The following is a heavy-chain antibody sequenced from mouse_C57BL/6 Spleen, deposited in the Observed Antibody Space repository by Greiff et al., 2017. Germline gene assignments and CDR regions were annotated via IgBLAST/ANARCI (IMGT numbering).Heavy chain of an antibody. J-gene: IGHJ4*01. D-gene: IGHD2-14*01. V-gene: IGHV1-69*01. Sequence: QVQLQQPGAELVMPGASVKLSCKASGYTFTSYWMHWVKQRPGQGLEWIGEIDPSDSYTNYNQKFKGKSTLTVDKSSSTAYMQLSSLTSEDSAVYYCARRGYRGDYWGQGTSVTVSS. CDR2: IDPSDSYT. CDR1: GYTFTSYW. CDR3: ARRGYRGDY.